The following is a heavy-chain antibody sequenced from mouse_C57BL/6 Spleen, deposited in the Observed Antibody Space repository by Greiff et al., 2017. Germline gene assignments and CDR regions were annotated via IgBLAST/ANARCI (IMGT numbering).Heavy chain of an antibody. J-gene: IGHJ2*01. Sequence: QVQLQQSGPELVKPGASVKISCKASGYAFSSSWMNWVKQRPGKGLEWIGRIYPGDGDTNYNGKFKGKATLTADKSSSTAYMQLSSLTSEDSAVYFCARGDKGDYFDYWGQGTTLTVSS. CDR1: GYAFSSSW. CDR2: IYPGDGDT. CDR3: ARGDKGDYFDY. V-gene: IGHV1-82*01.